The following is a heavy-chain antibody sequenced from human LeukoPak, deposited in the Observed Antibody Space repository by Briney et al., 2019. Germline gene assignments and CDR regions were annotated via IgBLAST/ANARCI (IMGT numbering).Heavy chain of an antibody. CDR2: IYYSGST. J-gene: IGHJ5*02. CDR1: GYYICSGYY. Sequence: PSETLSLTCAVSGYYICSGYYWGWIRQPPGKGLEWSGSIYYSGSTYYNPSLKSRVTISVDTSKNQFSLKLSSVPAADTAVYYCARVGRWFDPWGQGNLVTVSS. CDR3: ARVGRWFDP. V-gene: IGHV4-38-2*01.